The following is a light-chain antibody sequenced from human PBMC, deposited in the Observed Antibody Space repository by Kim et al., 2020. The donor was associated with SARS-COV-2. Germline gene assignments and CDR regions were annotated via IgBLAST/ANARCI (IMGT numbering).Light chain of an antibody. Sequence: SYELTQPPSVSVSTGQTASITCSGDKLGDKYACWYQQKPGQSPVLVIYQDSKRPSGIPERFSGSNSGNTATLTISGTQAMDEADYYCQAWDSGTVVFGGG. CDR2: QDS. J-gene: IGLJ2*01. CDR3: QAWDSGTVV. CDR1: KLGDKY. V-gene: IGLV3-1*01.